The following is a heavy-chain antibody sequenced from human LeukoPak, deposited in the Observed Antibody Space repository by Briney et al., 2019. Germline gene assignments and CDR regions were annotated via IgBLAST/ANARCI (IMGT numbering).Heavy chain of an antibody. V-gene: IGHV3-9*01. J-gene: IGHJ3*02. Sequence: LSGGSLRLSCAASGFTFDDYAMHWVRQAPGKGLEWVSGISWNSGSIGYADSVKGRFTISRDNAKNSLYLQMNSLRAEDTAVYYCATFKFVPDPHDAFDIWGQGTMVTVSS. CDR3: ATFKFVPDPHDAFDI. CDR2: ISWNSGSI. CDR1: GFTFDDYA. D-gene: IGHD3-10*01.